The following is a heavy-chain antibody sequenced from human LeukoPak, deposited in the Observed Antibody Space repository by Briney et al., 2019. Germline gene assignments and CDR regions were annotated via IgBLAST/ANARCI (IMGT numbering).Heavy chain of an antibody. Sequence: PGGSLRLSCSASGFTFSYYAMHWVRQTAGKGLEFVSGISSNGGSTYYADSLKGRFTISRDNSNNTLYLQMSSLRAEDTAVYYCVKDLGVRYFDWLIPGSDYWGQGTLVTVSS. CDR2: ISSNGGST. V-gene: IGHV3-64D*09. J-gene: IGHJ4*02. D-gene: IGHD3-9*01. CDR3: VKDLGVRYFDWLIPGSDY. CDR1: GFTFSYYA.